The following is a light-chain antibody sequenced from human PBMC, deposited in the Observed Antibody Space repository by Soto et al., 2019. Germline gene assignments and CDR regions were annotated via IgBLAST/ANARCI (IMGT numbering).Light chain of an antibody. J-gene: IGKJ1*01. Sequence: DIQMNQSPSAMSASVGDRVAITCRASQDISNYLDWFQQKPGKVPKRLIYGASNLQTGVPSRFSGSGYGTAVTLTITSLQPEDFATYFCLQHSSYPRTCGQGTKV. CDR3: LQHSSYPRT. CDR2: GAS. V-gene: IGKV1-17*03. CDR1: QDISNY.